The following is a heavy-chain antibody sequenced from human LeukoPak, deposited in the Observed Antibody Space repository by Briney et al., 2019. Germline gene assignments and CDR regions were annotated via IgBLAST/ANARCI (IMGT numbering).Heavy chain of an antibody. CDR3: ASGGYCSSTSCYTMGYFQH. Sequence: ASVKVSCKASGYTFTSYGISWVRQAPGQGLEWMGWISAYNGNTNYAQKLQGRVTMTTDTSTSTAYTELRSLRSDDTAVYYCASGGYCSSTSCYTMGYFQHWGQGTLVTVSS. V-gene: IGHV1-18*01. CDR2: ISAYNGNT. D-gene: IGHD2-2*02. J-gene: IGHJ1*01. CDR1: GYTFTSYG.